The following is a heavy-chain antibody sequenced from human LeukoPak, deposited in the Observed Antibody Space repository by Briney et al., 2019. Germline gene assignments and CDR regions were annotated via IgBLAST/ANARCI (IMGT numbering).Heavy chain of an antibody. V-gene: IGHV3-21*01. J-gene: IGHJ4*02. Sequence: GGSLRLSCAASGFTFSSYSINWVRQAPGKGLEWVSSISSSSSYIYYADSVKGRFTISRDNAKNSLYLQMNSLRAEDTAVYYCAREVRYSSGLYYFDYWGQGTLVTVSS. CDR2: ISSSSSYI. CDR3: AREVRYSSGLYYFDY. CDR1: GFTFSSYS. D-gene: IGHD6-19*01.